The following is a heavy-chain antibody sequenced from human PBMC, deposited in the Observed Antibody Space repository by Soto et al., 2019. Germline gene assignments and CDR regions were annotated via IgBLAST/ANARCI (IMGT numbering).Heavy chain of an antibody. D-gene: IGHD6-13*01. CDR1: GFTFSSYA. CDR3: ARRGPGTYFDY. CDR2: VSGSGGST. V-gene: IGHV3-23*01. Sequence: EVQLLESGGGLVHPGGSLRLSCAASGFTFSSYAMRWVRQAPGKGLEWVSAVSGSGGSTYYADSVKGRFTISRDNSKNTLYLQMNSLRAEDTAVYYCARRGPGTYFDYWGQGTLVTVSS. J-gene: IGHJ4*02.